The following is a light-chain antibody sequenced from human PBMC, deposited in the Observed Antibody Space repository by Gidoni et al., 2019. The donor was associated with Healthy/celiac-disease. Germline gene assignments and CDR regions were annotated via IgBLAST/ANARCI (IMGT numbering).Light chain of an antibody. Sequence: DIQMTPSPSTLSASVGDRVTITCRASQSIRSWLAWYQQKPGKAPKLLIYKASGLESGVPSRFSGSGSGTEFTLTISSLQPDDFATYYCQPYNSYPYTFGQGTKLEIK. CDR3: QPYNSYPYT. CDR2: KAS. CDR1: QSIRSW. J-gene: IGKJ2*01. V-gene: IGKV1-5*03.